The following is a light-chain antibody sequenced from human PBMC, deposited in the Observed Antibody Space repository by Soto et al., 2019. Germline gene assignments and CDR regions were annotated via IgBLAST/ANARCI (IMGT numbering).Light chain of an antibody. Sequence: QSVLTQPRSVSGSPGQSVTISCTGTSSDIGGYNYVSWYRQHPGKAPKLMIYTVTKRPSGVPDRFSGSKSDNTASLTISGLQADDEADYYCCSYAGSSSYVFGTGTKVTVL. CDR1: SSDIGGYNY. CDR2: TVT. V-gene: IGLV2-11*01. J-gene: IGLJ1*01. CDR3: CSYAGSSSYV.